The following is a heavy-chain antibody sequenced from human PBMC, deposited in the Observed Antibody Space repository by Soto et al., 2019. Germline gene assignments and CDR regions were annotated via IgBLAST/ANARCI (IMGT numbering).Heavy chain of an antibody. Sequence: RASVKVSCKASGYTFTGYYMHGVRQAPGQGLEWMGWINPNSGGTNYAQKFQGRVTMTRDTSISTAYMELSRLRSDDTAVYYCARGDIVLMVYAIRRFDPWGQGTLVTVSS. CDR2: INPNSGGT. CDR1: GYTFTGYY. V-gene: IGHV1-2*02. D-gene: IGHD2-8*01. CDR3: ARGDIVLMVYAIRRFDP. J-gene: IGHJ5*02.